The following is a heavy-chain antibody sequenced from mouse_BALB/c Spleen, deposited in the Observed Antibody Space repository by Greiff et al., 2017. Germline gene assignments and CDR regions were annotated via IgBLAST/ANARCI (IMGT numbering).Heavy chain of an antibody. D-gene: IGHD2-1*01. Sequence: QVQLKQSGAELVRPGTSVKVSCKASGYAFTNYLIEWVKQRPGQGLEWIGVINPGSGGTNYNEKFKGKATLTADKSSSTAYMQLSSLTSDDSAVYFCARDYGNYGGSAMDYWGQGTSVTVSS. CDR3: ARDYGNYGGSAMDY. CDR2: INPGSGGT. J-gene: IGHJ4*01. V-gene: IGHV1-54*01. CDR1: GYAFTNYL.